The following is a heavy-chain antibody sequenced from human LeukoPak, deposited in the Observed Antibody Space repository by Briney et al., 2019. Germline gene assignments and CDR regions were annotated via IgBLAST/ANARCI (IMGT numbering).Heavy chain of an antibody. J-gene: IGHJ4*02. V-gene: IGHV3-23*01. CDR3: AKEGTWFRVLGFDQ. Sequence: RGSLRLSCAASGFAFSSYAMSWVRQAPGKGLEWVSVISASGGSTYYADSVKGRFTISRDNSKNTLYLQMNSLRAEDTAVYYCAKEGTWFRVLGFDQWGQGTLITVSS. D-gene: IGHD3-10*01. CDR1: GFAFSSYA. CDR2: ISASGGST.